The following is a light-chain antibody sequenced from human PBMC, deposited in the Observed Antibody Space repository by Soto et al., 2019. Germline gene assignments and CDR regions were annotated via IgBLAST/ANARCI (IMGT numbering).Light chain of an antibody. V-gene: IGKV4-1*01. J-gene: IGKJ3*01. CDR3: QQYYATPPS. CDR1: RSLLYSSKNKNY. CDR2: WAS. Sequence: DIVMTQSPDSLAVSLGERATINCKSSRSLLYSSKNKNYLAWYQQKPGRPPKLLIYWASTRDSGVPDRFSGSGSGTDFTLTISSLQAEDVAVYYCQQYYATPPSFGPGTKVDVK.